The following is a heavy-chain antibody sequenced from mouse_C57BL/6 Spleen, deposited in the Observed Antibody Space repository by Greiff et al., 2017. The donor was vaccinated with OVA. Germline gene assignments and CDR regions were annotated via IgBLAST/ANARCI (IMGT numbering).Heavy chain of an antibody. D-gene: IGHD2-4*01. Sequence: QVQLQQPGTELVKPGASVKLSCKASGYTFTSYWMHWVKQRPGQGLEWIGNINPSNGGTNYNEKFKSKATLTVDKSSSTAYMQLSSLTSEDSAVYYCARTPIYYDYDEAYWYFEVWGTGTTVTVSS. CDR2: INPSNGGT. CDR1: GYTFTSYW. CDR3: ARTPIYYDYDEAYWYFEV. V-gene: IGHV1-53*01. J-gene: IGHJ1*03.